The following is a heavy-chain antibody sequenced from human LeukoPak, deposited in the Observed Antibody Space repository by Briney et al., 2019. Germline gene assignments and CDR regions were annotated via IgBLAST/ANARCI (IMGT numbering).Heavy chain of an antibody. CDR1: GFTFSSYG. J-gene: IGHJ4*02. CDR2: IRYDGSNE. Sequence: PGGSLRLSCAASGFTFSSYGMHWVRQAPGKGLEWVAFIRYDGSNEYYGDSVKGRFTISRDNSKNTLYLQMNTLRAEDTAVYYCAKDFYSGSGSYYTRFDYWGQGTLVTVSS. V-gene: IGHV3-30*02. D-gene: IGHD3-10*01. CDR3: AKDFYSGSGSYYTRFDY.